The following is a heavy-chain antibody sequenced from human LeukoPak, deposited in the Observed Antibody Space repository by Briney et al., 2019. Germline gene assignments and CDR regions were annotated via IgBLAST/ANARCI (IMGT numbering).Heavy chain of an antibody. CDR1: GFTFSSYG. D-gene: IGHD2-2*01. CDR3: TKEGGDTVVLPEAHAFDI. V-gene: IGHV3-30*02. CDR2: IYYDGIDK. J-gene: IGHJ3*02. Sequence: GGSLRLSCLASGFTFSSYGMHWVRQAPGRGLEWVAYIYYDGIDKNYADTVKGRFTISRDNSKNTLYLQMNSLRDEDTAVYYCTKEGGDTVVLPEAHAFDIWGQGTMVTVSS.